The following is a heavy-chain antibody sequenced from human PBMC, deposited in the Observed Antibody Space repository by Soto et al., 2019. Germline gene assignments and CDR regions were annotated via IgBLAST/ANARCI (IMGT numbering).Heavy chain of an antibody. CDR2: IYPGDSET. J-gene: IGHJ4*02. Sequence: GESLKISCKGSGYNFPNHWIGWVRQMPGKGLEWMAIIYPGDSETRYSPSFQGQVTISVDKSISTAYLQWSSHRASDRAMYYCARPAYSYAYLSYTDYWDLGTRVTVSS. CDR1: GYNFPNHW. CDR3: ARPAYSYAYLSYTDY. D-gene: IGHD3-16*01. V-gene: IGHV5-51*01.